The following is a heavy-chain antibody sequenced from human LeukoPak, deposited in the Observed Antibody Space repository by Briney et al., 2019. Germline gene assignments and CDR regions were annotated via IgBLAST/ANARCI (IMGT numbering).Heavy chain of an antibody. Sequence: PSETLSLTCTVSGGSISSSSYYWGWIRQPPGKGLEWIGYIYYSGSTNYNPSLKSRVTISVDTSKNQFSLKLSSVTAADTAVYYCARVGEWLLLDYWGQGTLVTVSS. CDR1: GGSISSSSYY. CDR3: ARVGEWLLLDY. V-gene: IGHV4-61*05. CDR2: IYYSGST. J-gene: IGHJ4*02. D-gene: IGHD3-3*01.